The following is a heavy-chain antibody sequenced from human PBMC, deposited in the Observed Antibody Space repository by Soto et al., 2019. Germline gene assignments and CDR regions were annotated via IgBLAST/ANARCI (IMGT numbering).Heavy chain of an antibody. J-gene: IGHJ4*02. Sequence: GASVKVSCKVSGYTLTELSMHWVRQAPGKGLEWMGGFDPEDGETIYAQKFQGRVTMTRDTSTSTVYMELSSLRSEDTAVYYCARRSGCGGDCWTFDYWGQGTLVTVSS. CDR1: GYTLTELS. CDR3: ARRSGCGGDCWTFDY. V-gene: IGHV1-24*01. CDR2: FDPEDGET. D-gene: IGHD2-21*02.